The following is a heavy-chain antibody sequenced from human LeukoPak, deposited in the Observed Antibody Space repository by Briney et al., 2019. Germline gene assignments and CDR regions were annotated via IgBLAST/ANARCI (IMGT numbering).Heavy chain of an antibody. V-gene: IGHV1-69*06. D-gene: IGHD2-2*01. CDR1: GGTFSSYA. J-gene: IGHJ6*03. CDR3: ARGVPAANYYYYYYMDV. Sequence: SVKVSCKASGGTFSSYAISWVRQAPGQGLEWMGGIIPIFGTANYAQKFQGRVTITADKSTSTAYMELSSLRSEDTAVYYCARGVPAANYYYYYYMDVWGKGTTVTVSS. CDR2: IIPIFGTA.